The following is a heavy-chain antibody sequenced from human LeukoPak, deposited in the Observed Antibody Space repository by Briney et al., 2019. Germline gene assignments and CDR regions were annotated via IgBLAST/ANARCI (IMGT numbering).Heavy chain of an antibody. V-gene: IGHV4-30-2*01. Sequence: SETLSLTCAVSGGSISSGGYPWSWIRQPPGKGLEWIGYIYHSGSTYYNPYRKSRVTISVDRSKNQFALKPSSVTAADTAGYYCARGGGLLWFGEYQNWFDPWGQGTLVTVSS. J-gene: IGHJ5*02. CDR2: IYHSGST. D-gene: IGHD3-10*01. CDR3: ARGGGLLWFGEYQNWFDP. CDR1: GGSISSGGYP.